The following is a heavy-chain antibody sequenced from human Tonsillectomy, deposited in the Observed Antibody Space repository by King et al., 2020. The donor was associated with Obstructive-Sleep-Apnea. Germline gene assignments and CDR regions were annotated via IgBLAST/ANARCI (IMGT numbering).Heavy chain of an antibody. Sequence: VQLQESGPGLVKPSETLSLTCTVSRGSISSYYWSWIRQPPGKGLEWIGYISYSGSTNYNPSLKSRVTISVDTSKNQFSLKMSSVTAADTAVYFCARDSSIFYYFDYWGQGTLVTVSS. CDR1: RGSISSYY. V-gene: IGHV4-59*01. D-gene: IGHD2/OR15-2a*01. CDR2: ISYSGST. CDR3: ARDSSIFYYFDY. J-gene: IGHJ4*02.